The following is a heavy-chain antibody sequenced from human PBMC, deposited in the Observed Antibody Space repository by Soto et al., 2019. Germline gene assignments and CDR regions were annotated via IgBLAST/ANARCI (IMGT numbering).Heavy chain of an antibody. D-gene: IGHD2-2*01. CDR3: ARGRIEPAAIVDYHMEL. V-gene: IGHV1-8*01. J-gene: IGHJ6*03. Sequence: EASVKVSCKASGYTFTSYDINWVRQATGQGLEWMGWMNPNSGNTGYAQKFQGRVTMTRNTSISTAYMELSSLRSEDTAVYYCARGRIEPAAIVDYHMELCVQGPTATVPS. CDR2: MNPNSGNT. CDR1: GYTFTSYD.